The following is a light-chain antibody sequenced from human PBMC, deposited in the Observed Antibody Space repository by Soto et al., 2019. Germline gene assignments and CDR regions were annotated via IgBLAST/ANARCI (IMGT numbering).Light chain of an antibody. CDR1: QSVTSN. J-gene: IGKJ4*01. CDR3: QQYNFWPPLT. CDR2: DAS. V-gene: IGKV3-15*01. Sequence: EIVMTQSPATLSVSPGERATLSCRASQSVTSNLAWYRQKPDQAPRLLISDASTRATGVPARFSGSGSGTEFTLTICSLQSEDSGIYYCQQYNFWPPLTFGGWTKVEIK.